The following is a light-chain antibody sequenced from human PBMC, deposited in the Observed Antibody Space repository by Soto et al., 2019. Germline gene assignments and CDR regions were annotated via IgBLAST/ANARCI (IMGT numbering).Light chain of an antibody. Sequence: QSVLTQPPSASGSPGQSVTISCTGTSSDVGGYNYVSWYQEYPGKAPKLMISEVSKRPSGVPDRFSGSKSGNTASLTVSGLQPEDEADYYCSSYAGSNNFWVFRGGTKVTVL. CDR1: SSDVGGYNY. J-gene: IGLJ2*01. V-gene: IGLV2-8*01. CDR2: EVS. CDR3: SSYAGSNNFWV.